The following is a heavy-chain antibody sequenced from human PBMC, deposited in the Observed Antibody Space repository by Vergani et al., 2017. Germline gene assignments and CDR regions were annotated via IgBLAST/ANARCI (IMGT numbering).Heavy chain of an antibody. Sequence: EVQLVQSGAEVKKPGESLRISCKGSGYSFTSYWISWVRQMPGKGLEWMGRIGPSDSYTNYSPSFQGHVTISADKSISTAYLQWSSLKASDTAMYYCARSHDFWSGYYGMDVWGQGTTVTVSS. CDR2: IGPSDSYT. D-gene: IGHD3-3*01. CDR3: ARSHDFWSGYYGMDV. J-gene: IGHJ6*02. V-gene: IGHV5-10-1*03. CDR1: GYSFTSYW.